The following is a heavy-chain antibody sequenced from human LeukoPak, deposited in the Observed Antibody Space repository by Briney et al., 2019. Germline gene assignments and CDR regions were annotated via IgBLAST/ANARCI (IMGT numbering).Heavy chain of an antibody. CDR1: GDSISTSSSY. D-gene: IGHD3-10*01. Sequence: SETLSLTCSVSGDSISTSSSYWGWIRQPPGKGLEWIGYIYYSGSTNYNPSLKSRVTISVDTSKNQFSLKLSSVTAADTAVYFCARVEGSGPFDAFDIWGQGTMVTVSS. J-gene: IGHJ3*02. CDR3: ARVEGSGPFDAFDI. V-gene: IGHV4-61*05. CDR2: IYYSGST.